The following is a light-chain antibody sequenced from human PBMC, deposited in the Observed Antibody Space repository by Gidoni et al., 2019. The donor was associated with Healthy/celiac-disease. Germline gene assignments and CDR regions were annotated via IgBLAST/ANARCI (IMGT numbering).Light chain of an antibody. CDR2: WAP. CDR1: QSVLYSSNNKNY. V-gene: IGKV4-1*01. CDR3: QQYYSTLMYT. J-gene: IGKJ2*01. Sequence: DIVMTQSPDSLAVSLGERATINCKSSQSVLYSSNNKNYLAWYQQKPGQPPKLLIYWAPTRESGVPDRFSGSRSGRDFTLTISSLQAEDVAVYYCQQYYSTLMYTFGQGTKLEIK.